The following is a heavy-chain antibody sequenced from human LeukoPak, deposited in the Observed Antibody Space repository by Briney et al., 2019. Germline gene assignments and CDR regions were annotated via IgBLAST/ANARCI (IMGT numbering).Heavy chain of an antibody. V-gene: IGHV3-64*02. D-gene: IGHD5-18*01. CDR1: GFTFSDYY. CDR2: ISGNGGST. J-gene: IGHJ4*02. Sequence: PGGSLRLSCAASGFTFSDYYMSWIRQAPGKGLEYVSTISGNGGSTYYAASVEGRFTISRDNSKNTLYLQMGSLRAEDMAVYYCARGIHLWSEFDYWGQGTLVTVSS. CDR3: ARGIHLWSEFDY.